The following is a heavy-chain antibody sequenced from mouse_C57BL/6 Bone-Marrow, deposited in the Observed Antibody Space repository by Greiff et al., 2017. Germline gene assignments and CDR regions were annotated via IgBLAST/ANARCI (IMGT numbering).Heavy chain of an antibody. Sequence: QVQLQHSGAELARPGASVKLSCKASGYTFTSYGISWVTQRTGQGLEWIGEIYPRSGNTYYNEKFKGKATLTEDKSSSTAYMELRSLTSEDSAVYFCARGGYPWFAYWGQGTLVTVSA. CDR1: GYTFTSYG. J-gene: IGHJ3*01. D-gene: IGHD2-2*01. CDR3: ARGGYPWFAY. CDR2: IYPRSGNT. V-gene: IGHV1-81*01.